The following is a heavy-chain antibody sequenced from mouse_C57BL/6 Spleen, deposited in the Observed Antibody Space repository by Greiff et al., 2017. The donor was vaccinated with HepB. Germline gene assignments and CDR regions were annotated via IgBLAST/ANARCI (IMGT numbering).Heavy chain of an antibody. CDR2: IYPGDGDT. CDR1: GYAFSSSW. Sequence: QVQLQQSGPELVKPGASVKISCKASGYAFSSSWMNWVKQRPGKGLEWIGRIYPGDGDTNYNGKFKGKATLTADKSSSTAYMQISSLTSEDSAVYFCARGYYGSSSYYFDYWGQGTTLTVSS. V-gene: IGHV1-82*01. J-gene: IGHJ2*01. D-gene: IGHD1-1*01. CDR3: ARGYYGSSSYYFDY.